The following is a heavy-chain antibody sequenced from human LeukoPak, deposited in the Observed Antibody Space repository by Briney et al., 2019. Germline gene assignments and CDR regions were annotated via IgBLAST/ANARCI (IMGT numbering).Heavy chain of an antibody. J-gene: IGHJ5*02. D-gene: IGHD3-10*01. CDR1: GYTFTSYT. CDR2: INTGNGNT. V-gene: IGHV1-3*03. Sequence: GASVKVSCKASGYTFTSYTMHWVRQAPGQRLEWMGWINTGNGNTKYSQEFQGRVTITRDTSASTAYMELSSLRSEDMAVYCCARGAKFRSYGSGTYYTSLPFDPWGQGTLVTVSS. CDR3: ARGAKFRSYGSGTYYTSLPFDP.